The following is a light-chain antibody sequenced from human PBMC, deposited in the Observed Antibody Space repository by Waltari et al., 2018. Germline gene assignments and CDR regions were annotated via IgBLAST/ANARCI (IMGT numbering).Light chain of an antibody. CDR2: RND. J-gene: IGLJ1*01. V-gene: IGLV1-44*01. Sequence: QSVLTQPPSASGAPGQRVTVSCSGSSSNIGSNTVNWYQQLPGTPPKLLITRNDQRPSGAPDRFSGSKSGTSASLAISGLQSEDEADYYCAAWDDSLNGLYVFGSGTKVTVL. CDR3: AAWDDSLNGLYV. CDR1: SSNIGSNT.